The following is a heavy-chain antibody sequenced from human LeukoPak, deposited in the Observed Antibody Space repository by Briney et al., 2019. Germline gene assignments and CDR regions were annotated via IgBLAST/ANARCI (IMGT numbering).Heavy chain of an antibody. V-gene: IGHV4-61*02. CDR3: GRLNLPAVSGAFDY. D-gene: IGHD2-2*01. CDR2: IHSSGTT. J-gene: IGHJ4*02. CDR1: GGSISPISSSTYY. Sequence: SETLSLTCTVSGGSISPISSSTYYWSWIRQPAGKGLEWIGRIHSSGTTHYNPSLRSRVTLSIDTSKNQFSLKLSSVTAADTAVYYCGRLNLPAVSGAFDYWGQGTLVTVSS.